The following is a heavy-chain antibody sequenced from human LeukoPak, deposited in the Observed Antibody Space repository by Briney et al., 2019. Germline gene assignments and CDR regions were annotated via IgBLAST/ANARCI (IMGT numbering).Heavy chain of an antibody. CDR1: GFTFSNYW. CDR2: IREDGSEK. D-gene: IGHD4-23*01. V-gene: IGHV3-7*03. Sequence: PGGSRRLSCAASGFTFSNYWMSWVRQAPGKGLEWVANIREDGSEKYYVDSVKGQFTISRDNAKNSLYLQMNSLRAEDTALYYCAKDMGGKEVQFDYWGQGTLVTVSS. J-gene: IGHJ4*02. CDR3: AKDMGGKEVQFDY.